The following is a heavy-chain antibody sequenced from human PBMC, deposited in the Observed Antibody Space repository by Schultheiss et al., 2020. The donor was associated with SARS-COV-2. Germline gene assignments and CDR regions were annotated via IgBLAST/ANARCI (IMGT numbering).Heavy chain of an antibody. J-gene: IGHJ3*02. D-gene: IGHD6-13*01. CDR1: GGSISSYY. Sequence: SQTLSLTCTVSGGSISSYYWSWIRQPPGKGLEWIGEINHGGSTNYNPSLKSRVTISVDTSKNQFSLKLSSVTAADTAVYYCARRLYSSDAFDIWGQGTMVTVSS. CDR3: ARRLYSSDAFDI. CDR2: INHGGST. V-gene: IGHV4-59*08.